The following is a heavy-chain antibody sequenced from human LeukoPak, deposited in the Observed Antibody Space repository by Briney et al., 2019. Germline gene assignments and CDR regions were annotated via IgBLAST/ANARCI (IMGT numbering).Heavy chain of an antibody. CDR2: IYYSGST. D-gene: IGHD2-2*02. CDR3: TRLCIKSSCYTWDY. V-gene: IGHV4-39*01. Sequence: SETLSLACTVSGGAINSSSYHWGWIRQPPGKGLEWIGSIYYSGSTYYNPSLKSRVTISVDASKHQFSLKLSSVTAADTAAYFCTRLCIKSSCYTWDYWGQGALVTVSS. J-gene: IGHJ4*02. CDR1: GGAINSSSYH.